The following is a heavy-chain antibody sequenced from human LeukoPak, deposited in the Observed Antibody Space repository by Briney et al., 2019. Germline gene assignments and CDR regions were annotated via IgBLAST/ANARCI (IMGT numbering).Heavy chain of an antibody. J-gene: IGHJ6*02. D-gene: IGHD4-23*01. CDR2: ISSSSSTI. Sequence: GGSLRLSCAASGFTFSSYSMNWLRQAPGKGLEWVSYISSSSSTIYYADSVKGRFTISRDNAKNSLYLQMNSLRDEDTAVYYCARDPPTVVTYYYYGMDVWGQGTTVTVSS. CDR3: ARDPPTVVTYYYYGMDV. V-gene: IGHV3-48*02. CDR1: GFTFSSYS.